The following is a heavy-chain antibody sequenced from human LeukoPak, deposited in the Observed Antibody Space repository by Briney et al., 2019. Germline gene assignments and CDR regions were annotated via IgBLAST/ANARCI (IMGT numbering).Heavy chain of an antibody. J-gene: IGHJ4*02. CDR1: GGSISSYY. CDR3: ARVTGYIVEDYFDY. CDR2: IYYSGST. V-gene: IGHV4-59*01. D-gene: IGHD3-22*01. Sequence: PSETLSLTCSVSGGSISSYYWSWLRQPPGKGLEWIGYIYYSGSTNYNPSLKSRVTISVDTSKNQFSLRLSSVTAADTAVYYCARVTGYIVEDYFDYWGQGTLVTVSS.